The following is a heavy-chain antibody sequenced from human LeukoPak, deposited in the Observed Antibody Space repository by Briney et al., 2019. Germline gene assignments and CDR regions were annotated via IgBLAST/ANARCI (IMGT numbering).Heavy chain of an antibody. J-gene: IGHJ4*02. Sequence: HSGGSLRLSCAASGFTFSGSVMSWVRQAPGKGLEWVAVISHDGSNKYYAESVKGRFTISRDNSKNTLYLQMNSLRGEDTAVYYCAKDSRLVQTWYFFDYWGQGTLVTVSS. CDR2: ISHDGSNK. D-gene: IGHD6-19*01. CDR3: AKDSRLVQTWYFFDY. CDR1: GFTFSGSV. V-gene: IGHV3-30*18.